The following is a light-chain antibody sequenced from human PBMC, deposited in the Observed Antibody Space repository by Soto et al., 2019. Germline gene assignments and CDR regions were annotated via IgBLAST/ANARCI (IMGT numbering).Light chain of an antibody. V-gene: IGKV4-1*01. CDR2: WAS. Sequence: DIVMTQSPDSLAVSLGERATINCTSSQSLLFSSNNRNYLAWYQQKAGQPPKLLIYWASSRESGVPDRFSGSGSGTDFTLTISNLQAEDVAVYYCQQYYTTPPISFGGGTKVEIK. CDR3: QQYYTTPPIS. CDR1: QSLLFSSNNRNY. J-gene: IGKJ4*01.